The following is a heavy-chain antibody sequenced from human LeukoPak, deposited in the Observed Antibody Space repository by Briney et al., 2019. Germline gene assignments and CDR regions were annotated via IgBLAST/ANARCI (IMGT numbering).Heavy chain of an antibody. J-gene: IGHJ5*02. CDR3: ARDRWYSSSWSNWFDP. CDR2: IYYSGGT. D-gene: IGHD6-13*01. CDR1: GGSISSGGYY. Sequence: SQTLSLTCTVSGGSISSGGYYWSWIRQHPGKGLEWIGYIYYSGGTYYNPSLKSRVTISVDTSKNQFSLKLSSVTAADTAVYYCARDRWYSSSWSNWFDPWGQGTLVTVSS. V-gene: IGHV4-31*03.